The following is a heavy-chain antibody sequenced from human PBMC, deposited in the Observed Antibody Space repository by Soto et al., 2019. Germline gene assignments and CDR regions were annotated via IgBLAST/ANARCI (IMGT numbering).Heavy chain of an antibody. CDR3: ARDRLVLGATWFDP. CDR2: ISAYNGNT. CDR1: GYTFTSYG. J-gene: IGHJ5*02. D-gene: IGHD3-16*01. Sequence: GASVKVSCKASGYTFTSYGISWVRQAPGQGLEWMGRISAYNGNTNYAQKLQGRVTMTTDTSTSTAYMELRSLRSDDTAVYYCARDRLVLGATWFDPWGQGTLVTVSS. V-gene: IGHV1-18*01.